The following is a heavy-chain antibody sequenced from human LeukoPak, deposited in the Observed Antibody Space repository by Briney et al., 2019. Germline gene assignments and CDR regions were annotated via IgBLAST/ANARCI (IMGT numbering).Heavy chain of an antibody. D-gene: IGHD1-26*01. CDR3: AGAPGTYSVSPGAFDL. Sequence: GGSLRLSCVASGFTFSDYYMSWIRQAPGQGLEWLSYISRSGSTIYYADSVRGRFTISRYNAENSLYLQMNSLRAEDTAVYYCAGAPGTYSVSPGAFDLWGQGTMVTVSS. V-gene: IGHV3-11*04. CDR2: ISRSGSTI. CDR1: GFTFSDYY. J-gene: IGHJ3*01.